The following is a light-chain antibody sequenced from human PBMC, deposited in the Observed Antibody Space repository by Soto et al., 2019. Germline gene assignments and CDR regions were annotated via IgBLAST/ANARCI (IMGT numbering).Light chain of an antibody. J-gene: IGKJ1*01. Sequence: DIQMTQSPSTLSASVGDRVTITCRASQSISSWLAWYQQKPGKAPKLLIYKASSLESGVPSRFSGSGAGTELALNISSLQPDDFATYYCQQYNNYPWTCGQGTEVEIK. CDR3: QQYNNYPWT. CDR2: KAS. CDR1: QSISSW. V-gene: IGKV1-5*03.